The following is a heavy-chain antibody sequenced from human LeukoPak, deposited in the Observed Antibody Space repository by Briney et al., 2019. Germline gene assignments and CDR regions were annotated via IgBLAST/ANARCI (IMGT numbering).Heavy chain of an antibody. Sequence: EGSLRLSCAASGFTFSSYSMNWVRQAPGKGLEWVSSISSSSSYIYYADSVKGRFTISRDNAKNSLYLQMNSLRAEDTAVYYCASVTLRYCSGGSCYPDYWGQGTLVTVSS. CDR3: ASVTLRYCSGGSCYPDY. CDR2: ISSSSSYI. CDR1: GFTFSSYS. D-gene: IGHD2-15*01. J-gene: IGHJ4*02. V-gene: IGHV3-21*01.